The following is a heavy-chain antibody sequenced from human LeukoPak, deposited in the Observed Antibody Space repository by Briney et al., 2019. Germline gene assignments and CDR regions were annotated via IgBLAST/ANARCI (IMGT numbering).Heavy chain of an antibody. Sequence: GKSLKISCKGSGYTFTTCWIGGVRHMPGKGLEWMGIIYPVDAHTRYSPSLQDQVTMSTGKSISTAYLRWSSLKASDTAMYYCARSGVVTFYQYMDVWGTGTTVTVSS. D-gene: IGHD3-3*01. V-gene: IGHV5-51*01. CDR1: GYTFTTCW. J-gene: IGHJ6*03. CDR3: ARSGVVTFYQYMDV. CDR2: IYPVDAHT.